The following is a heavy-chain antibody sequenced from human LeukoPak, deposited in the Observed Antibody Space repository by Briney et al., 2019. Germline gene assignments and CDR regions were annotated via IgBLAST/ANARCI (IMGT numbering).Heavy chain of an antibody. CDR1: GGSISSSSYY. CDR3: ARHVDTKLDYYYMDV. CDR2: IYYSGST. J-gene: IGHJ6*03. Sequence: MSSETLSLTCTVSGGSISSSSYYWGWIRQPPGKGLEWIGSIYYSGSTYYNPSLKSRVTISVDTSKNQFSLKLSSVTAADTAVYYCARHVDTKLDYYYMDVWGKGTTVTISS. V-gene: IGHV4-39*01. D-gene: IGHD1-1*01.